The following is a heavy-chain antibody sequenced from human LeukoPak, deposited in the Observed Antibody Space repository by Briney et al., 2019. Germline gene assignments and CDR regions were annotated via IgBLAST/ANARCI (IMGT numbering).Heavy chain of an antibody. Sequence: VASVKVSCKASGYTFTGYYMHWVRQAPGQGLEWMGWINPNSGGTNYAQKFQGRVTMTRDTSISTAYMELSRLRSDDTAVYYCARGYGSGSYYYYYGMDVWGQGTTVTVSS. CDR1: GYTFTGYY. CDR3: ARGYGSGSYYYYYGMDV. CDR2: INPNSGGT. D-gene: IGHD3-10*01. V-gene: IGHV1-2*02. J-gene: IGHJ6*02.